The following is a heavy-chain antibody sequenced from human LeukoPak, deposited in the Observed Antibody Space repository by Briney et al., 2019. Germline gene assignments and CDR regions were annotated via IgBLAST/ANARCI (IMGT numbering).Heavy chain of an antibody. Sequence: GGSLRLSCAASGFNFNIYTFNWVRQAPGKGLEWVSSISSSSSYIYYADSVKGRFTISRDNAKNSLYLQMNSLRAEDAAVYYCGRDRVAAVGTGCFDPGGKGPLVPVSS. CDR2: ISSSSSYI. CDR1: GFNFNIYT. CDR3: GRDRVAAVGTGCFDP. D-gene: IGHD6-13*01. J-gene: IGHJ5*02. V-gene: IGHV3-21*01.